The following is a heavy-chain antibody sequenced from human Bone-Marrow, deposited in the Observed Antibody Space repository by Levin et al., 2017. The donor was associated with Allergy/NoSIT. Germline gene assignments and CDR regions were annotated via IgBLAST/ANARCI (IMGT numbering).Heavy chain of an antibody. CDR3: ARVMQDTFDI. D-gene: IGHD5-18*01. CDR2: VDNSGTT. J-gene: IGHJ3*02. CDR1: GVSVGSYY. V-gene: IGHV4-59*02. Sequence: ESLKISCGVSGVSVGSYYWTWIRQPPGKGLEWVGYVDNSGTTNYTPSLKSRVTISIDTSKNHFSLRLTSVTAADTATYYCARVMQDTFDIWGQGTVVTVSS.